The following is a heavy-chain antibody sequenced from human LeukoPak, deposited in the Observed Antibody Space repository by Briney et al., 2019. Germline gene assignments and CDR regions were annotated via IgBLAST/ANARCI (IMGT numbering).Heavy chain of an antibody. CDR1: GFTVSNNY. Sequence: GGSLRLSCAASGFTVSNNYMSWVRQAPGKGLEWVSLIYSDSSTYYADSVKGRFTISRDNSKNTLYLQMKSLRAEDTAIYYCARVYAAAANFDYWGQGTLVTVSS. V-gene: IGHV3-53*01. J-gene: IGHJ4*02. CDR3: ARVYAAAANFDY. CDR2: IYSDSST. D-gene: IGHD2-2*01.